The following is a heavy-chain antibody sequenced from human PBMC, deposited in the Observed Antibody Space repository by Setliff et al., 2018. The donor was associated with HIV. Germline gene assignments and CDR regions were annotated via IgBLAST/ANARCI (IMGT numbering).Heavy chain of an antibody. CDR3: ARDPILVAKGAFDI. J-gene: IGHJ3*02. V-gene: IGHV4-59*11. CDR2: IYYSGST. Sequence: PSETLSLTCTVSGGSISSHYWSWIRQPPGKGLEWIGSIYYSGSTNYNPSLKSRVTISVDTSKNQFSLKLSSVTAADTAVYYCARDPILVAKGAFDIWGQGTMVTV. D-gene: IGHD3-22*01. CDR1: GGSISSHY.